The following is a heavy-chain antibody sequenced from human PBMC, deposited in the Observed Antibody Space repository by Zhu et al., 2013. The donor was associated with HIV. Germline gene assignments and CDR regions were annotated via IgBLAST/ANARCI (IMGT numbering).Heavy chain of an antibody. D-gene: IGHD4-4*01. V-gene: IGHV1-18*01. Sequence: QVQLVQSGAEVKKPGASVKVSCKASGYTFTSYGISWVRQAPGQGLEWMGWISAYNSNTNYAQKFQGRVTMTTDTSTSTAYMELNSLESDDSAVYFCAREDRRLMTTLDYWGQGTLVTVSS. CDR1: GYTFTSYG. CDR2: ISAYNSNT. J-gene: IGHJ4*02. CDR3: AREDRRLMTTLDY.